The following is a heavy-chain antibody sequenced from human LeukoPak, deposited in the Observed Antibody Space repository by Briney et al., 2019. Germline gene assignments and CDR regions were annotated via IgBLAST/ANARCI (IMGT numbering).Heavy chain of an antibody. J-gene: IGHJ4*02. V-gene: IGHV4-34*01. CDR1: GGSFSGYF. CDR3: ARGGCSSTSCYYDY. CDR2: INHSGST. Sequence: PSETLSLTCAAYGGSFSGYFWSWIRQPPGKGLEWIGEINHSGSTNYDASLKSRVTISVDSSKNQVSLKVSSETAADTAVYYCARGGCSSTSCYYDYWGQGTLVTVSS. D-gene: IGHD2-2*01.